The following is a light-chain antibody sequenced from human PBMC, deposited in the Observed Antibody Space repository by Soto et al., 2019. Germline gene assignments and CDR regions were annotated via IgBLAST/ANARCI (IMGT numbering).Light chain of an antibody. CDR1: QSIFSNY. V-gene: IGKV3-20*01. Sequence: EVMLTQSPGTLSLSPGERATLSCRASQSIFSNYLAWYQQKSCQAPRLLIYGASNRATGIPDRFSGSGSGTDLTLTISRLEPEDFAVYYCQQYGTSPRTFGQGTKLE. J-gene: IGKJ1*01. CDR2: GAS. CDR3: QQYGTSPRT.